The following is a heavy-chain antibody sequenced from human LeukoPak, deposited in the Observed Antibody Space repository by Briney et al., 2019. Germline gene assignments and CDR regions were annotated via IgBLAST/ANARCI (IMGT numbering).Heavy chain of an antibody. Sequence: SETLSLTCAVSGYSISSGYYWGWIRQPPGKGLEWIGSIYHSGSTYYNPSLKSRVTISVDTSKNQFSLKLSSVTAADTAVYYCAREGRVVLPAAIPRIWGQGTMVTVSS. V-gene: IGHV4-38-2*02. J-gene: IGHJ3*02. CDR3: AREGRVVLPAAIPRI. CDR2: IYHSGST. D-gene: IGHD2-2*02. CDR1: GYSISSGYY.